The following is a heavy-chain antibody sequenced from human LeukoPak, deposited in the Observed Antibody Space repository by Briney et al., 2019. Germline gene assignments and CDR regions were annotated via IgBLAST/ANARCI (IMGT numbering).Heavy chain of an antibody. Sequence: ASVKVSCKASGYAFNKYGISWVRQAPGQGREGMGWISAFNGNTKYAQKVKSRDTMTTDTSTSTAYMELRSLRSDDTALYYCARELIYYDSTDKALTAFEVWGHGTMVTVSS. J-gene: IGHJ3*01. V-gene: IGHV1-18*01. D-gene: IGHD3-22*01. CDR2: ISAFNGNT. CDR3: ARELIYYDSTDKALTAFEV. CDR1: GYAFNKYG.